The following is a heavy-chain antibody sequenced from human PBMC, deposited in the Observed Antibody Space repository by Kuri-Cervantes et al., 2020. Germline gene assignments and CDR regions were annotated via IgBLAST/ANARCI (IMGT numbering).Heavy chain of an antibody. CDR3: ARGRDIVPSMDV. Sequence: ASVKVSCKASGYTFTSHDINWVRQATGQGLEWMGYINPYSGSAVYAQKFQGRITMTTDTSTSTAYMELSSLRSEDTAVYYCARGRDIVPSMDVWGQGTTVTVSS. D-gene: IGHD2-8*01. CDR2: INPYSGSA. CDR1: GYTFTSHD. J-gene: IGHJ6*02. V-gene: IGHV1-8*01.